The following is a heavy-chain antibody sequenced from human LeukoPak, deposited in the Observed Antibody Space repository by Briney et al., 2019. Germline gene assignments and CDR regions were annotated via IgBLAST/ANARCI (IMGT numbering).Heavy chain of an antibody. CDR3: ARGCDSLLAYGMDV. D-gene: IGHD3-22*01. CDR1: GGSISSYY. Sequence: PSETLSLTCTVSGGSISSYYWSWIRQPPGKGLEWIGYIYYSGSTNYNPSLKSRVTISVDTSKNQLSLKLSSVTAADTAVYYCARGCDSLLAYGMDVWGQGTTVTVSS. CDR2: IYYSGST. J-gene: IGHJ6*02. V-gene: IGHV4-59*01.